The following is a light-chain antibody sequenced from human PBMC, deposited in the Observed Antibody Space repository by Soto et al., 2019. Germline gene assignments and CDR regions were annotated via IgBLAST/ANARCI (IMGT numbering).Light chain of an antibody. CDR1: IND. Sequence: QSALTQPASVSGSPGQSITISCTGTINDVSWYQQHPGKAPKLLIYNVSYRPSGTSNRFSGSKSGNTASLTISGLQAEDEADYYCCSHTAINIRFGTGTKVTVL. J-gene: IGLJ1*01. CDR2: NVS. V-gene: IGLV2-14*03. CDR3: CSHTAINIR.